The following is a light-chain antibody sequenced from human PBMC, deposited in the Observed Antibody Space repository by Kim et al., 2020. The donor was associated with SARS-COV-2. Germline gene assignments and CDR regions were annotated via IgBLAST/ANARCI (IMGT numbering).Light chain of an antibody. CDR1: DSNVGTNT. J-gene: IGLJ1*01. CDR3: ATWDDSLNGLV. V-gene: IGLV1-44*01. CDR2: TNN. Sequence: GQRVTISWSGSDSNVGTNTVNWFQQRPGTAPKLLIYTNNQRPSGVPDRFSGSKSGTSASLAISGLQSEDEADYYCATWDDSLNGLVFGTGTKVTVL.